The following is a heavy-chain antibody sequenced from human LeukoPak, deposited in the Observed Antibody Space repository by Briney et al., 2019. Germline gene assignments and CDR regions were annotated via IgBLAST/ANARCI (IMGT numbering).Heavy chain of an antibody. CDR2: IIPIFGTA. V-gene: IGHV1-69*05. CDR3: ARASSIFGVVIMW. D-gene: IGHD3-3*01. Sequence: VASVKVSCKASGGTFSSYAISWVRQAPGQGLEWMGGIIPIFGTANYAQKFQGRVTITTDESTSTAYMELSSLRSEDTAVYYCARASSIFGVVIMWWGQGTLVTVSS. J-gene: IGHJ4*02. CDR1: GGTFSSYA.